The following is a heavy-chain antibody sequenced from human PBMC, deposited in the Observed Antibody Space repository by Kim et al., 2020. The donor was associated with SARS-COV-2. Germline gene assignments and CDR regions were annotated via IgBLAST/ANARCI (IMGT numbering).Heavy chain of an antibody. CDR2: IYYSGST. CDR1: GCSISSSSYY. J-gene: IGHJ4*02. V-gene: IGHV4-39*01. D-gene: IGHD4-17*01. Sequence: SETLSLTCTVSGCSISSSSYYWGWIRQPPGKGLEWIGSIYYSGSTYYNPSLKSRVTISVDTSKNQFSLKLSSVTAADTAVYYCARTNYGDYGAYYFDYWGQGTLVTVSS. CDR3: ARTNYGDYGAYYFDY.